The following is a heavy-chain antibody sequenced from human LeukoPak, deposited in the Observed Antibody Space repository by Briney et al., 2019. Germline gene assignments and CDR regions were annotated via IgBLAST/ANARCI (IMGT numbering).Heavy chain of an antibody. D-gene: IGHD2-21*02. CDR1: GFTFSSYS. CDR2: ISSSSSYI. V-gene: IGHV3-21*01. CDR3: ARDPCGGDCYSSSDY. Sequence: GGSLRLSCAASGFTFSSYSMNWVRQAPGKGREWVSSISSSSSYIYYADSVKGRFTISRDNAKNSLYLQMNSLRAEDTAVYYCARDPCGGDCYSSSDYWGQGTLVTVSS. J-gene: IGHJ4*02.